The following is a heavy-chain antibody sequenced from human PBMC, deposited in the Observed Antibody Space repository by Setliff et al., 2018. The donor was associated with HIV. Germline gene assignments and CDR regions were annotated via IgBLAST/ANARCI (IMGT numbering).Heavy chain of an antibody. CDR3: ARVRLELRQYWFDS. CDR1: GGSFSDYY. V-gene: IGHV4-34*01. CDR2: INHSGSA. Sequence: PSETLSLTCAVYGGSFSDYYWSWIRQPPGKGREWIGEINHSGSANYNPSLKRRVTISVDTSKNQFSLKLNSVTAADTAVYYCARVRLELRQYWFDSWGQGSPVTVSS. D-gene: IGHD1-7*01. J-gene: IGHJ5*01.